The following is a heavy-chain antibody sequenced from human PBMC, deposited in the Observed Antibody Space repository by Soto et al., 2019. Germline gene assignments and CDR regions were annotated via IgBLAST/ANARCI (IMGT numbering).Heavy chain of an antibody. CDR1: GFTFSSYA. J-gene: IGHJ5*02. CDR3: AKSISSWYLGNWFDP. D-gene: IGHD6-13*01. CDR2: ISGSGGST. Sequence: GGSLRLSCAASGFTFSSYAMSWVHQAPGKGLEWVSAISGSGGSTYYADSVKGRFTISRDNSKNTLYLQMNSLRAEDTAVYYCAKSISSWYLGNWFDPWGQGTLVTVSS. V-gene: IGHV3-23*01.